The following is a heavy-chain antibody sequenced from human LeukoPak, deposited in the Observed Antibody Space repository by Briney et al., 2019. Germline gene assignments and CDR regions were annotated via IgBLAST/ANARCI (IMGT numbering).Heavy chain of an antibody. CDR3: ARQLETTSWFDY. CDR1: GYTFSDYY. CDR2: ISPNSGGT. D-gene: IGHD3-3*01. J-gene: IGHJ5*01. V-gene: IGHV1-2*06. Sequence: ASVKVSCKASGYTFSDYYLHWVRLAPGQGLEWMGRISPNSGGTDFAQKFQGKVTMTRDASISTVYMDLNRLRSDDTAIYYCARQLETTSWFDYWGQGTLVIVSS.